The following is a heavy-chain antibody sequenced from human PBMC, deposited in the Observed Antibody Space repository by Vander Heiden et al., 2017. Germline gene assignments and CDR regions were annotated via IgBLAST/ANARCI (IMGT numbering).Heavy chain of an antibody. CDR2: IFSNDEK. D-gene: IGHD3-22*01. Sequence: QVTLKESGPVLVKPTETLTLTCTVSGLSLSHARMGVSWIRQPPGKALEWLAHIFSNDEKSYSTSLKSRLTISKDTSKSQVVLTMTNMDPVDTATYYCARILRNVYYYDSSGYYYFDYWGQGTLVTVSS. CDR3: ARILRNVYYYDSSGYYYFDY. V-gene: IGHV2-26*01. J-gene: IGHJ4*02. CDR1: GLSLSHARMG.